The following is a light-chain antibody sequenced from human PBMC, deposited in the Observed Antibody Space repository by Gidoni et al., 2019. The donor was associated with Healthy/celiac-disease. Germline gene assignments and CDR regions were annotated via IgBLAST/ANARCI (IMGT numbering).Light chain of an antibody. J-gene: IGKJ2*01. V-gene: IGKV4-1*01. CDR3: QQYYSTPPT. Sequence: DIVMTQSPDSLAVSLGERATINCKSSPSVLYSSNNKNYLAWYQEKPGQPPKLLIYWASTRESGVPDRFSGSGSGTDVTLTISSLQAEDVAVYYCQQYYSTPPTFGQGTKLEIK. CDR1: PSVLYSSNNKNY. CDR2: WAS.